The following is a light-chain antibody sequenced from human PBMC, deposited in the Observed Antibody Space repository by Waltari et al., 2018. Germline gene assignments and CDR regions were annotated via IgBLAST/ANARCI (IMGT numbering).Light chain of an antibody. CDR2: DAS. CDR1: QSVSST. Sequence: DIVMTQSPATTPVSIGASDTLSCRTSQSVSSTLDWYQQKLGQSLMLPSYDASTRATGVPARFSGSGSGTEFTLTSSSLQSEDFALYYCQQYNNWPWTFGQGTKVEIK. V-gene: IGKV3-15*01. J-gene: IGKJ1*01. CDR3: QQYNNWPWT.